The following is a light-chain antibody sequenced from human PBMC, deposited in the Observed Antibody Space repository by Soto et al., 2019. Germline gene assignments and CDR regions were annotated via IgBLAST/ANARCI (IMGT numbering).Light chain of an antibody. CDR3: QQSNKWPYT. CDR1: QSVSSN. V-gene: IGKV3-15*01. Sequence: IVMTQSPATLSVSPGERATLSCRASQSVSSNLAWYQHKPGQAPRLLFYGASTRAAGIPARFSGGGSGTGFTLTISGLQSEDFAVYYCQQSNKWPYTFGPGTKLEI. J-gene: IGKJ2*01. CDR2: GAS.